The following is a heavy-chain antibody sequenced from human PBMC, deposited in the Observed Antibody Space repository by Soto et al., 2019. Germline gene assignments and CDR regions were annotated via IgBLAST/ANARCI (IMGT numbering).Heavy chain of an antibody. V-gene: IGHV5-51*01. D-gene: IGHD3-22*01. CDR3: AHVNYYDSSGYYLDAFDI. CDR1: GYSFTSYW. CDR2: IYPGDSDT. J-gene: IGHJ3*02. Sequence: PGESLKISCKGSGYSFTSYWIGWVRQMPGKGLEWMGIIYPGDSDTRYSPSFQGQVTISRDNSKNTLYLQMNSLRAEDTAVYYCAHVNYYDSSGYYLDAFDIWGQGTMVTVSS.